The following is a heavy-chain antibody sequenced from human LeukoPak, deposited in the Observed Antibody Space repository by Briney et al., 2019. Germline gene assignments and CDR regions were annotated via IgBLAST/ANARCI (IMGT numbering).Heavy chain of an antibody. J-gene: IGHJ4*02. Sequence: GASVKVSCKASGYTFTSYYMHWVRQAPGQGLEWMGIINPSGGSTSYAQKFQGRATMTEDTSTDTAYMELSSLRSEDTAVYYCATGARQQRDFDYWGQGTLVTVSS. CDR1: GYTFTSYY. CDR2: INPSGGST. V-gene: IGHV1-46*01. CDR3: ATGARQQRDFDY. D-gene: IGHD6-13*01.